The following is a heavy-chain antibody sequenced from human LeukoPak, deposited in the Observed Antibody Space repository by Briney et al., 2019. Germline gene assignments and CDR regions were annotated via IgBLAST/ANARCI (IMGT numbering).Heavy chain of an antibody. CDR3: ARGGAATGNFDY. CDR2: IYHSGST. Sequence: SETLSLTCAVSGFSLSRGYYWVWIRQPRRKGVEWVGSIYHSGSTYYNPSLKSRVTISVDTSKNQFSLKLSSVTAADTAVYYCARGGAATGNFDYWGQGTLVTVSS. CDR1: GFSLSRGYY. J-gene: IGHJ4*02. D-gene: IGHD2-15*01. V-gene: IGHV4-38-2*01.